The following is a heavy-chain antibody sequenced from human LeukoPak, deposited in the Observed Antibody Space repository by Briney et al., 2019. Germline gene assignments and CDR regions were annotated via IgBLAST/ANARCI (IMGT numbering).Heavy chain of an antibody. J-gene: IGHJ4*02. CDR1: GFTFSSSW. CDR2: INSDGSST. D-gene: IGHD6-6*01. CDR3: ARALGSVADF. Sequence: GGSLRLSCAASGFTFSSSWMHWVRQPPGKGLVWVSRINSDGSSTTYADSVKGRFTISRDNAKNTLYLHMNSLRAEDTAIYYCARALGSVADFWGQGTMVTASS. V-gene: IGHV3-74*01.